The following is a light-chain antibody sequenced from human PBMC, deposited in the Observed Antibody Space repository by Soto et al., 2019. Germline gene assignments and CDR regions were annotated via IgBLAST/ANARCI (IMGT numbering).Light chain of an antibody. V-gene: IGLV2-23*02. Sequence: QSVLTLPASVSGSPGQSITFSCTGSSSDVGSFNLVSWYQQYPGKAPKLILYEVNKRPSGVSNRFSGSKSGNTASLTISGLQAEDEADYYCCSYAGSRWVFGGGTKLTVL. CDR3: CSYAGSRWV. CDR2: EVN. J-gene: IGLJ3*02. CDR1: SSDVGSFNL.